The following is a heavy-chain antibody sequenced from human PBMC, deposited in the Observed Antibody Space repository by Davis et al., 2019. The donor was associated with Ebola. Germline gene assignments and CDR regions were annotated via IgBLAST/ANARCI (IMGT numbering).Heavy chain of an antibody. V-gene: IGHV3-66*01. CDR3: ARDQPGAAAAFDY. J-gene: IGHJ4*02. D-gene: IGHD6-13*01. CDR2: IYSGGST. Sequence: GESLKISCAASGFTFSSYSMNWVRQAPGKGLEWVSVIYSGGSTYYADSLKGRFTISRDNSKNTLYLQMNSLRAEDTAVYYCARDQPGAAAAFDYWGQGTLVTVSS. CDR1: GFTFSSYS.